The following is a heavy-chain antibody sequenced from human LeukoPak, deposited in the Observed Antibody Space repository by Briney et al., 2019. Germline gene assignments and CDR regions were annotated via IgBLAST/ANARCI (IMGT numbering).Heavy chain of an antibody. D-gene: IGHD1-1*01. J-gene: IGHJ5*02. CDR1: GGSISSYY. V-gene: IGHV4-59*01. Sequence: PSETLSLTCTVSGGSISSYYWSWIRQPPGKGLEWIGYIYHSGSTNYKPSLKSRVTISVDTSKNQFSLKLSSVTAADTAVYYCARVNLGGTDGDNWFDPWGQGTLVTVSS. CDR2: IYHSGST. CDR3: ARVNLGGTDGDNWFDP.